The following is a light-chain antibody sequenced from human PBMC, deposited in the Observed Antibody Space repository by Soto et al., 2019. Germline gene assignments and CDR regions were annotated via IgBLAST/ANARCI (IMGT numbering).Light chain of an antibody. J-gene: IGLJ1*01. CDR3: QVWDSSSDPNYV. Sequence: SYELTQPPSVSVAPGQTARITCGGNNIGSKSAHWYRQKPGQAPVLVVNDDSDRPSGIPERFSGSNSGNTATLTISRVEAGDEAAYYCQVWDSSSDPNYVFGTGTKVTVL. CDR2: DDS. CDR1: NIGSKS. V-gene: IGLV3-21*02.